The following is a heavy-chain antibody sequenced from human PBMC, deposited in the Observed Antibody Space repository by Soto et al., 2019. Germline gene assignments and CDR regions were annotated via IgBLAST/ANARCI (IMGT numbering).Heavy chain of an antibody. V-gene: IGHV1-18*01. CDR3: ARCDFGDYVRPLDH. CDR1: GYTFSSYG. Sequence: QVHLMQSGAEVKSPGASVRVSCKASGYTFSSYGVSWVRQAPGQGLEFMGWISVYNGHTNYAQKFQGRVTMTTDTCTSTADMELRSLRSADTSVCFCARCDFGDYVRPLDHCGQGTLVTVSA. CDR2: ISVYNGHT. J-gene: IGHJ4*02. D-gene: IGHD4-17*01.